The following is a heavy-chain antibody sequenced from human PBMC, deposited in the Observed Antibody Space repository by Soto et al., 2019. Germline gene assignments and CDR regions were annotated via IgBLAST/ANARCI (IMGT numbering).Heavy chain of an antibody. J-gene: IGHJ4*02. CDR3: VGARGHCTDDVCFSDAFDY. CDR1: GEPFSDYY. D-gene: IGHD2-8*01. V-gene: IGHV4-34*01. Sequence: SETLSLTCAVYGEPFSDYYWTWVRQPPGKGLEWIGEINPSGSTNYNPSLKSRVTISVDTSKNQFSLTLGSVTAADTAVYHCVGARGHCTDDVCFSDAFDYWGQGTQVTVSS. CDR2: INPSGST.